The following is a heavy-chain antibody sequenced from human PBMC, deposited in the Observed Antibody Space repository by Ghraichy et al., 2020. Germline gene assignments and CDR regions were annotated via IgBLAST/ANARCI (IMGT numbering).Heavy chain of an antibody. CDR2: IHERGSGK. CDR1: GFSFGAYW. J-gene: IGHJ4*02. Sequence: GGSLRLSCVASGFSFGAYWLSWVRQAPGKGLEWVANIHERGSGKYYVDSVRGRFTISRDNAKNSLYLQMNSQRDEDTAVYYCARDGMGGYLDCWGQGTPVAVSS. D-gene: IGHD1-26*01. CDR3: ARDGMGGYLDC. V-gene: IGHV3-7*01.